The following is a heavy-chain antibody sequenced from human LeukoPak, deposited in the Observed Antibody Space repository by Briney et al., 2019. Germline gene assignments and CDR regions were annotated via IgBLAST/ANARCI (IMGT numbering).Heavy chain of an antibody. V-gene: IGHV3-74*01. D-gene: IGHD5-18*01. CDR3: ARGIQLWPPGMDV. CDR2: INSDGSST. CDR1: GFTFSSYW. J-gene: IGHJ6*02. Sequence: GGSLRLSCAASGFTFSSYWTHWVRQAPGKGLVWVSRINSDGSSTSYADSVKGRFTISRDNAKNTLYLQMNSLRAEDTAVYYCARGIQLWPPGMDVWGQGTTVTASS.